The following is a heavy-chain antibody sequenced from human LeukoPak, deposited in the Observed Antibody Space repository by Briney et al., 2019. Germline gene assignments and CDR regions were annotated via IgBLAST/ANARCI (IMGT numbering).Heavy chain of an antibody. V-gene: IGHV3-21*01. CDR3: ARDLLLEMATIGPPL. J-gene: IGHJ4*02. CDR1: GFTFSSYS. Sequence: GRSLRLSCAASGFTFSSYSMNWVRQAPGKGLEWVSSISSSSSYIYYADSVKGRFTISRDNAKNSLYLQMNSLRAEDTAVYYCARDLLLEMATIGPPLWGQGTLVTVSS. D-gene: IGHD5-24*01. CDR2: ISSSSSYI.